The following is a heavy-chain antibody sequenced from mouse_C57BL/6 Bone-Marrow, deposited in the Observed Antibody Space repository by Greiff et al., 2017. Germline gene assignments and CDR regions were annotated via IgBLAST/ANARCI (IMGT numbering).Heavy chain of an antibody. CDR2: ISDGGSYT. Sequence: EVKLVESGGGLVKPGGSLKLSCAASGFTFSSYAMSWVRQTPEKRLEWVATISDGGSYTYYPDNVKGRFTISRDNAKNNLYLQMSHLKSEDTAKYYGARDPTVVAGAMDYWGQGTSVTVSS. V-gene: IGHV5-4*01. CDR3: ARDPTVVAGAMDY. CDR1: GFTFSSYA. D-gene: IGHD1-1*01. J-gene: IGHJ4*01.